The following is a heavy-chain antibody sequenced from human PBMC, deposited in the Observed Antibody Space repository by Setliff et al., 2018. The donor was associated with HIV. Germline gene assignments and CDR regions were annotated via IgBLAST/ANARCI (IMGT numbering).Heavy chain of an antibody. J-gene: IGHJ3*02. V-gene: IGHV3-21*01. Sequence: GGSLRLSCAASGFTFSNYNMNWVRQAPGKGLEWVSSISSSGYMHYADSVKGRFTISRDNAKNSLYLQMNSLRAEDTAVYYCAREMATFYAFDIWGQGTMVTVSS. D-gene: IGHD5-12*01. CDR3: AREMATFYAFDI. CDR1: GFTFSNYN. CDR2: ISSSGYM.